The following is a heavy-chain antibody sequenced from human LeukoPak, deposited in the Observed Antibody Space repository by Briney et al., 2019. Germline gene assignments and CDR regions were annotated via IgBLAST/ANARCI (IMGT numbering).Heavy chain of an antibody. CDR1: GGSISSSNYY. V-gene: IGHV4-39*02. D-gene: IGHD6-19*01. Sequence: SETLSLTCTVSGGSISSSNYYWGWIRQPPGKGLEWIGNIYYSGSTYYNPSLKSRVTISVDASKNHFSLKLSSVTAADTAVYYCARLVAVAGVFDYWGQGTLVTVSS. CDR2: IYYSGST. CDR3: ARLVAVAGVFDY. J-gene: IGHJ4*02.